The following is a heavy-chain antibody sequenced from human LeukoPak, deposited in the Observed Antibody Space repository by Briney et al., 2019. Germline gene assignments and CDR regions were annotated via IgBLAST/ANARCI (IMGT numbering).Heavy chain of an antibody. V-gene: IGHV4-59*08. Sequence: SETLSLTCTVSGGSISSYYWSWIRQPPGKGLEWIGYIYYSGSTNYNPSLKSRVTISVDTSKNQFSLKLSSVTAADTAVYYCARLGTAAASSFDYWGQGTLVTVSS. CDR1: GGSISSYY. J-gene: IGHJ4*02. D-gene: IGHD6-25*01. CDR3: ARLGTAAASSFDY. CDR2: IYYSGST.